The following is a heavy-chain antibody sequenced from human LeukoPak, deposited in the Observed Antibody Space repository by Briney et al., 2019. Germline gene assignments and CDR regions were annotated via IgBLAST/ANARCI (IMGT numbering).Heavy chain of an antibody. CDR3: ANFPPPTET. Sequence: SGGSLRLSCAASGFTFDDYAMHWVRQAPGKGLEWVSGISWNSGSVGYADSVKGRFTISRDNSKNTLYLQMNSLRAEDTAVYYCANFPPPTETWGQGTLVTVSS. V-gene: IGHV3-9*01. D-gene: IGHD1-26*01. CDR2: ISWNSGSV. CDR1: GFTFDDYA. J-gene: IGHJ5*02.